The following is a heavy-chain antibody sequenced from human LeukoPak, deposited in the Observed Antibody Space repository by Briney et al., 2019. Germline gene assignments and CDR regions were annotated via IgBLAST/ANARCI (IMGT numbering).Heavy chain of an antibody. D-gene: IGHD1-26*01. V-gene: IGHV4-59*08. CDR2: IYPTGIT. Sequence: SETLSLTCAVSGDSLRGYFWSWLRQPPGKGLEWIAFIYPTGITDYNPSLKSRVTMSLDSSKNQFSLDLTSVTAADTAIYYCARHRGGRFSESYCDYWGQGILVIVSS. CDR3: ARHRGGRFSESYCDY. J-gene: IGHJ4*02. CDR1: GDSLRGYF.